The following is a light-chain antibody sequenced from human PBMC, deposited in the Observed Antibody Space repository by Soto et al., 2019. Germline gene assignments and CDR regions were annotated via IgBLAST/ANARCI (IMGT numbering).Light chain of an antibody. V-gene: IGKV3-20*01. J-gene: IGKJ1*01. CDR1: QCLSSTY. CDR2: GTS. Sequence: ELTQSPGTLSLSPGQTATLSCRASQCLSSTYLAWIQQKPGQAPRLLIYGTSHWASGISERFGGSGSGSEFALTISGLEPEDSAVYYCQYYDDSPTFGQGTKVDIK. CDR3: QYYDDSPT.